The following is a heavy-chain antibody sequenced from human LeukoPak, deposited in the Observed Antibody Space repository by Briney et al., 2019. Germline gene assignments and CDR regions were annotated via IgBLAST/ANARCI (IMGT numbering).Heavy chain of an antibody. CDR1: EFTFSSYS. D-gene: IGHD1-26*01. CDR3: ARAAKWEFYHYYMDV. CDR2: ISNGSGNR. Sequence: GGSLRLSCVASEFTFSSYSMIWVRQAPGKGLEWISYISNGSGNRYYADSVKGRFTISRDNAKNLLYLQMNNLRADVTAVYYCARAAKWEFYHYYMDVWGKGTTVAVSS. J-gene: IGHJ6*03. V-gene: IGHV3-48*01.